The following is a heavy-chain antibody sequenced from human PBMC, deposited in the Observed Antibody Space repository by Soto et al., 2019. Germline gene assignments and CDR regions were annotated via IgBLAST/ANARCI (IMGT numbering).Heavy chain of an antibody. D-gene: IGHD5-12*01. Sequence: QGQLVQSGAEVKKPGASVKVSCKASGYTFTRYGISWVRQAPGQGLEWMGWISGYNGDTKYAQKFQGRVTMTIDTTTTTAIMELRSLTSDDTAVYYCAKNGLPPYYFYGLDVWGQGTTVTVSS. CDR2: ISGYNGDT. CDR3: AKNGLPPYYFYGLDV. V-gene: IGHV1-18*01. J-gene: IGHJ6*02. CDR1: GYTFTRYG.